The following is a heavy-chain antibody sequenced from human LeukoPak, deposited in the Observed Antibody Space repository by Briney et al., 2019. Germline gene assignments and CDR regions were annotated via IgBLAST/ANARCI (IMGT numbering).Heavy chain of an antibody. Sequence: SETLSLTCTVSGVSISSSNSYWGWIRQPPGKGLEWIGSIYYTGNTYYNASLRSQVTISVDTSKNQFSLKLSSVTAADTAVYYCACQAGGYCSGGSCYKGWFDPWGQGTLVTVSS. D-gene: IGHD2-15*01. V-gene: IGHV4-39*07. CDR3: ACQAGGYCSGGSCYKGWFDP. CDR1: GVSISSSNSY. CDR2: IYYTGNT. J-gene: IGHJ5*02.